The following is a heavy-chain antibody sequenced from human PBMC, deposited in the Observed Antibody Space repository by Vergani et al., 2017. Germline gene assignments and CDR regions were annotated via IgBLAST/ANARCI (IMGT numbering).Heavy chain of an antibody. CDR1: GGSFSGYY. CDR2: INHSGST. Sequence: QVQLQQWGAGLLKPSETLSLICAVYGGSFSGYYWSWIRQPPGKGLEGIGEINHSGSTNYNPSLKSRVTISGDTSKNQFSLKLSSVAAADTAVYYCARGDCWGGYYDYWGQGTLVTVAS. D-gene: IGHD3-3*01. J-gene: IGHJ4*02. V-gene: IGHV4-34*01. CDR3: ARGDCWGGYYDY.